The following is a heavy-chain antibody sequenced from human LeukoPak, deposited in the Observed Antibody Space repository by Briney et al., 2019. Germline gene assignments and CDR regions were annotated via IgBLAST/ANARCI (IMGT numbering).Heavy chain of an antibody. CDR3: ARERIVGATGVQYYFDY. J-gene: IGHJ4*02. Sequence: SETLSLTCTVSGGSISSYYWSWIRQPAGKGLEWIGRIYTSGSTNYNPSLKSRVTMSVDTSKNQFSLKLSSVTAADTAVYYCARERIVGATGVQYYFDYWGQGTLVTVSS. CDR2: IYTSGST. D-gene: IGHD1-26*01. CDR1: GGSISSYY. V-gene: IGHV4-4*07.